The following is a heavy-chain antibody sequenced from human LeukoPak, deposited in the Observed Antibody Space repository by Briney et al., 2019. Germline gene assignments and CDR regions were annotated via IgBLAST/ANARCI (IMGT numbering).Heavy chain of an antibody. CDR1: GFTFRSHW. J-gene: IGHJ4*02. Sequence: GGSLRLSCAASGFTFRSHWMHWVRQTPGKGLVWVSRISSDGSSTTYADSVKGRFTISRDNAKNTLYLQMNNLRAEDTAMYYCARDQRVTGRPDVDYWGQGTLVIVSS. D-gene: IGHD6-6*01. CDR3: ARDQRVTGRPDVDY. CDR2: ISSDGSST. V-gene: IGHV3-74*03.